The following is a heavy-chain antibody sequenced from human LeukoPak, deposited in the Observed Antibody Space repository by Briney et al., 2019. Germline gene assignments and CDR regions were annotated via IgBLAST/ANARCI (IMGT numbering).Heavy chain of an antibody. J-gene: IGHJ4*02. CDR2: INTNTGNP. CDR1: GYTLTSYG. CDR3: ARTTYDSSGYDFDY. Sequence: ASVKVSCKASGYTLTSYGISWVRQAPGQGLEWMGWINTNTGNPTYAQGFTGRFVFSLDTSVSTAYLQISSLKAEDTAVYYCARTTYDSSGYDFDYWGQGTLVTVSS. V-gene: IGHV7-4-1*02. D-gene: IGHD3-22*01.